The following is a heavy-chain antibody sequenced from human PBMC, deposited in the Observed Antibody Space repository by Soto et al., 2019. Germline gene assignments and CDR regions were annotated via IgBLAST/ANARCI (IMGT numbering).Heavy chain of an antibody. CDR1: GYTFTSYY. CDR2: VNPNSGGT. V-gene: IGHV1-2*02. CDR3: ARVRFIKGADYYYYYGMDG. D-gene: IGHD3-10*01. Sequence: PSVKVSCPASGYTFTSYYMHWVRQAPGQGLEWMGWVNPNSGGTNYAQKFQGRVTMTRDTSISTAYMELSRLRSDDTAVYYCARVRFIKGADYYYYYGMDGWGHGTTVTLAS. J-gene: IGHJ6*01.